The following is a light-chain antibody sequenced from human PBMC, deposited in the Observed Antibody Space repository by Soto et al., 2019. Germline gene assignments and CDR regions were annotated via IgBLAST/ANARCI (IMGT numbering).Light chain of an antibody. CDR3: QQSYIVPHT. J-gene: IGKJ2*01. Sequence: DIQMTQSPSSLSASVGDRVNISCRASQSISTYLNWYQQKPGKAPKLLVYSASSLQTGVPSGFSASGSGTDFTLTINCLQPEDFAIYYCQQSYIVPHTFGQGTRLEIK. V-gene: IGKV1-39*01. CDR2: SAS. CDR1: QSISTY.